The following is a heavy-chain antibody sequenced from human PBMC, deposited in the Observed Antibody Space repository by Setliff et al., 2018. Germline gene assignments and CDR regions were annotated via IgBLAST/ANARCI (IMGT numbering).Heavy chain of an antibody. CDR2: IIPIFGTA. CDR3: ARDGDNYYDSSGYYLNHAFDI. V-gene: IGHV1-69*13. J-gene: IGHJ3*02. D-gene: IGHD3-22*01. CDR1: GDTFSSSA. Sequence: SVKVSCKASGDTFSSSAISWVRQAPGQGLEWMGGIIPIFGTANYAQKFQGRVTITADESTSTAYMELSSLRSEDTAVYYCARDGDNYYDSSGYYLNHAFDIWRQGTMVTVSS.